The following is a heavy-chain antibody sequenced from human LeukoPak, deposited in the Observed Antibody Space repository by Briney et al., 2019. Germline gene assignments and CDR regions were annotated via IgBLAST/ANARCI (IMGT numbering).Heavy chain of an antibody. CDR1: GFTFSSYG. J-gene: IGHJ4*02. CDR2: IRYDGSNK. CDR3: AKDRSGTAYHFDF. V-gene: IGHV3-30*02. Sequence: GGSLRLSCAASGFTFSSYGMHWVRQAPGKGLEWVAFIRYDGSNKYYADSVKGRFTISRDNSKNTLYLQMDSLRVEDTAVYYCAKDRSGTAYHFDFWGQGTLVTVSS. D-gene: IGHD2-2*02.